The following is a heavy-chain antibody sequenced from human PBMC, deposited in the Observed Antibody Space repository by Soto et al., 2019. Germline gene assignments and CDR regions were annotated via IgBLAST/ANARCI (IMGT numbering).Heavy chain of an antibody. CDR1: GGSFSSSNDY. J-gene: IGHJ2*01. CDR2: FYFGGST. D-gene: IGHD6-13*01. V-gene: IGHV4-39*01. Sequence: SETLSLTCTVSGGSFSSSNDYWVWIRQPPGKGLEWVGSFYFGGSTYYNPSLMSRVIVSVDTSKNQFSLTVNSVTVEDTGVYYCARIIAAAGGRRYFDLWGRGTLVTVSS. CDR3: ARIIAAAGGRRYFDL.